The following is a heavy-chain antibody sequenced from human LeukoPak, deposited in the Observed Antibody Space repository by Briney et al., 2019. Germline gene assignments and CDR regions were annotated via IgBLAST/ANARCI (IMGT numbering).Heavy chain of an antibody. CDR3: ARGSGGSYPMDV. CDR1: GGSITNYY. J-gene: IGHJ6*04. Sequence: SETLSLTCTVSGGSITNYYWSWIRQPPGKGLEWIGYIYYSGSTNYNPSLKSRVTISVDTSKNQFSLKLSSVTAADTAVYYCARGSGGSYPMDVWGRGTTVTISS. V-gene: IGHV4-59*01. CDR2: IYYSGST. D-gene: IGHD2-8*02.